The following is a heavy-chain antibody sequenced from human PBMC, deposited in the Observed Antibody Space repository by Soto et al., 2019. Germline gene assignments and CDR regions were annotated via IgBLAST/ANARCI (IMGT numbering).Heavy chain of an antibody. D-gene: IGHD3-22*01. CDR2: IYYSGST. Sequence: SETLSLTCTVSGGSVSSSSYYWSWIRQPPGKGLEWIGYIYYSGSTNYNPSLKSRVTISVDTSKNQFSLKLSSVTAADTAVYNCARRISSGYYERAGYYFDYWGQGTLVTVSS. V-gene: IGHV4-61*01. J-gene: IGHJ4*02. CDR3: ARRISSGYYERAGYYFDY. CDR1: GGSVSSSSYY.